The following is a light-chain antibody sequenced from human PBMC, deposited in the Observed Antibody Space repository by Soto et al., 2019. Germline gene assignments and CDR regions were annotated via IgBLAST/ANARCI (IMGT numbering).Light chain of an antibody. Sequence: DIQMTQSPSSLSASVGDRVTITCRASQSIDRYLNWYQQKPGTAPKLLISGAFILRSGVPSRFTGSRSGTDFTLTINSLQPEDFATYYCQQGSRTLTFGGGTKVDIK. CDR3: QQGSRTLT. CDR2: GAF. CDR1: QSIDRY. V-gene: IGKV1-39*01. J-gene: IGKJ4*01.